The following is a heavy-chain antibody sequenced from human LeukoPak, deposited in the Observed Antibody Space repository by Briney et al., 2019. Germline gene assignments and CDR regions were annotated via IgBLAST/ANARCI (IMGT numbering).Heavy chain of an antibody. Sequence: SETLSLTCTVSGSSISSSSYYWSWIRQPPGKGLEWIGYIYYSGSTNYNPSLKSRVTISVDTSKNQFPLKLSSVTAADTAVYYCAGIAVAGTYWGQGTLVTVSS. D-gene: IGHD6-19*01. CDR3: AGIAVAGTY. CDR2: IYYSGST. CDR1: GSSISSSSYY. J-gene: IGHJ4*02. V-gene: IGHV4-61*01.